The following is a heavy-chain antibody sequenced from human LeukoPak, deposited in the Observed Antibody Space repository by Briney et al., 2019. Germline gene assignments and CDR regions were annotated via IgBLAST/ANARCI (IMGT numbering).Heavy chain of an antibody. V-gene: IGHV3-30*02. J-gene: IGHJ4*02. CDR3: ANEPLTIFGGGSDY. D-gene: IGHD3-3*01. CDR1: GFTFSSYG. Sequence: GGSLRLSCAASGFTFSSYGMHWVRQAPGKGLEWVAFIRYDGSNKYYADSVKGRFTISRDNSKNTLYLQMNSLRAEDTAVYYCANEPLTIFGGGSDYWGQGTLVTVSS. CDR2: IRYDGSNK.